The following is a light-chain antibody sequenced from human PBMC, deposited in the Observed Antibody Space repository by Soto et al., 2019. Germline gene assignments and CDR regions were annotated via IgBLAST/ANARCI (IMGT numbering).Light chain of an antibody. CDR1: QTISSW. CDR2: KAS. J-gene: IGKJ2*01. CDR3: QQYNSYPYT. V-gene: IGKV1-5*03. Sequence: DIQMTQSPSTLSASVGDRVTINCRASQTISSWLAWYQQKPGKAPNLLIYKASSLQSGIPSRFSGSGSGTEFTLTISSLQPDDFATYYCQQYNSYPYTFGQGTKLEI.